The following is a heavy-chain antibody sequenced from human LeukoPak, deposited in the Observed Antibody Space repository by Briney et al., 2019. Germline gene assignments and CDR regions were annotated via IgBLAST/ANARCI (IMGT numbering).Heavy chain of an antibody. J-gene: IGHJ4*02. V-gene: IGHV3-7*03. CDR1: GFTFGKYW. D-gene: IGHD3-3*01. CDR3: ARDQYDTWSQRGNFDS. CDR2: IKLDGSEK. Sequence: PGGSLRLSCVASGFTFGKYWMSWVRQAPGKGLEWVANIKLDGSEKNYVDSVKGRFTISRDNTKNSLYLQMNSLRVEDTAAFYCARDQYDTWSQRGNFDSWGQGTLVIVSS.